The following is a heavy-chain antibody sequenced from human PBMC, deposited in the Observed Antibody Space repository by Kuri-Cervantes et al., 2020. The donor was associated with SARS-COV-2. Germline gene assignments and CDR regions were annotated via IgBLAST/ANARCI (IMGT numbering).Heavy chain of an antibody. CDR1: GFSFISSGNY. V-gene: IGHV4-39*01. J-gene: IGHJ5*02. CDR2: IYYTGST. CDR3: ARHPLITLKEGWFDP. D-gene: IGHD3-22*01. Sequence: SETLSLTCSVSGFSFISSGNYWGWIRQPPGKGLEWVGSIYYTGSTSYNPSLKSRVTISVDTSKNQFSLRLSSVTAADTAVYYCARHPLITLKEGWFDPWGQGTLVTVSS.